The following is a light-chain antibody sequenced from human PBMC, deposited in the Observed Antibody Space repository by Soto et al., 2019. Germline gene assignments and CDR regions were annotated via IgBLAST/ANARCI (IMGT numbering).Light chain of an antibody. J-gene: IGKJ1*01. Sequence: DIQKTQSPSSLSASVGDRVTITCRASQSISNYLNWYQQKPGQAPKLLIYAASSLQSGVPSRFSGSGSGTDFILTISSLEPEDFASYYCQHSYTTSSWTFGQGTKVEIK. CDR2: AAS. CDR3: QHSYTTSSWT. CDR1: QSISNY. V-gene: IGKV1-39*01.